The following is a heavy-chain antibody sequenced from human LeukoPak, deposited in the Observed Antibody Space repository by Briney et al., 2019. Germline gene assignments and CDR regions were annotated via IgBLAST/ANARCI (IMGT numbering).Heavy chain of an antibody. CDR1: GFTFSSHA. CDR3: ASLWEADYYDFWSGYYL. J-gene: IGHJ4*02. D-gene: IGHD3-3*01. CDR2: ISYDGSNK. Sequence: GGSLRLSCAASGFTFSSHAMHWVRQAPGKGLEWVAVISYDGSNKYYADSVKGRFTISRDNSKNTLYLQMNSLRAEDTAVYYCASLWEADYYDFWSGYYLWGQGTLVTVSS. V-gene: IGHV3-30*04.